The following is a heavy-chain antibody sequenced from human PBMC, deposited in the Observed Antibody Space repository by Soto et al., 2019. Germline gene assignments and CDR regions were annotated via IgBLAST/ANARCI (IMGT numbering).Heavy chain of an antibody. CDR1: CGFASNGSNY. CDR3: AIGPLSTISVLDS. Sequence: AETLFLTCTVSCGFASNGSNYWSWIRQQPGKGLEWIGAFYYTGGTNYNPSLKSRVTISVDTCKNHFSLKFNSLTAADTAVYYCAIGPLSTISVLDSWGQGTLGTVSP. D-gene: IGHD2-2*01. CDR2: FYYTGGT. V-gene: IGHV4-61*03. J-gene: IGHJ4*02.